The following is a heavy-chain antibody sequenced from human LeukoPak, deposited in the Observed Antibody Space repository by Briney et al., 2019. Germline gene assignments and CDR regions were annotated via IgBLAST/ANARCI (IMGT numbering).Heavy chain of an antibody. D-gene: IGHD5-24*01. J-gene: IGHJ6*02. Sequence: GRSLRLSCAASGFTFSSYGMHWVRQAPGKGLEWVANINQDGSEKYYVDSVKGRFTISRDNAKNSLYLQMNSLRAEDTAVYYCAREDGYSYYYYGMDVWGQGTTVTVSS. CDR1: GFTFSSYG. V-gene: IGHV3-7*03. CDR3: AREDGYSYYYYGMDV. CDR2: INQDGSEK.